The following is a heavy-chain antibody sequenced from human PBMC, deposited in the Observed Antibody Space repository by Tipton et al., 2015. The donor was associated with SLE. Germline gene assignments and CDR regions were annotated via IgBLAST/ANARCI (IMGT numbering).Heavy chain of an antibody. CDR3: ARRSGDFWSGYTYYFDY. CDR2: SGST. J-gene: IGHJ4*02. Sequence: TLSLTCAVSGASISSYYWGWIRQPPGKGLEWIASSGSTYYNPSLKSRVTISVDTSKNQFSLKLSSVTAADTAVYYCARRSGDFWSGYTYYFDYWGQGTLVTVSS. CDR1: GASISSYY. V-gene: IGHV4-38-2*01. D-gene: IGHD3-3*01.